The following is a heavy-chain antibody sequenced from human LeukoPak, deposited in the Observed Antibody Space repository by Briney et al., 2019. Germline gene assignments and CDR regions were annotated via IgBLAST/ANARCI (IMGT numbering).Heavy chain of an antibody. J-gene: IGHJ2*01. CDR1: GFTFSSYA. CDR2: IFGSGGST. Sequence: PGGSLRLSCAASGFTFSSYAMSWVRQAPGEGLEWVSAIFGSGGSTYYADSLKGRFTISRDNSKNTLYLQMNSLRAEDTAVYYCAAHSSSWPYWYFDLWGRGTLVSV. V-gene: IGHV3-23*01. CDR3: AAHSSSWPYWYFDL. D-gene: IGHD6-13*01.